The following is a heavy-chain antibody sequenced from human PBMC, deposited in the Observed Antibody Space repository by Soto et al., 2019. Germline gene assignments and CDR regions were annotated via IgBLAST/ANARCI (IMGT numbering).Heavy chain of an antibody. CDR3: ARGQGAAIGDYYYHGMDV. CDR1: GFIFSGSA. Sequence: GGSLRLSCAASGFIFSGSAIHWVRQASGKGLEWVGRIRSRANNFATSSAASVKGRFTFSRDDSKNTAYLQMNTLKPEDTAVYYRARGQGAAIGDYYYHGMDVWGQGTTVTVSS. CDR2: IRSRANNFAT. V-gene: IGHV3-73*01. J-gene: IGHJ6*02. D-gene: IGHD2-2*02.